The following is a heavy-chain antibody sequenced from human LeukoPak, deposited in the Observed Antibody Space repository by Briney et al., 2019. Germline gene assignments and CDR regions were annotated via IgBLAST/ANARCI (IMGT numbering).Heavy chain of an antibody. Sequence: PSETLSLTCAVYGVSFSGYYWSWIRQPPGKGLEWIGEINHSGSTNYNPSLKSRVTISVDTSKNQFSLKLSSVTAADTAVYYCARLSGWPNWFDPWGQGTLVTVSS. CDR1: GVSFSGYY. D-gene: IGHD6-19*01. CDR2: INHSGST. J-gene: IGHJ5*02. V-gene: IGHV4-34*01. CDR3: ARLSGWPNWFDP.